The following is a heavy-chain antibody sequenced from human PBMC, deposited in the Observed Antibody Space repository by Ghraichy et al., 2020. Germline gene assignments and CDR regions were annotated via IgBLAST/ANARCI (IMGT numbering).Heavy chain of an antibody. CDR3: ARAVRGSDFWSGYDYYYYGMDV. CDR2: IYHSGST. Sequence: SETLSLTCAVSGGSISSSNWWSWVRQPPGKGLEWIGEIYHSGSTNYNPSLKSRVTISVDKSKNQFSLKLSSVTAADTAVYYCARAVRGSDFWSGYDYYYYGMDVWGQGTTVTVSS. CDR1: GGSISSSNW. J-gene: IGHJ6*02. D-gene: IGHD3-3*01. V-gene: IGHV4-4*02.